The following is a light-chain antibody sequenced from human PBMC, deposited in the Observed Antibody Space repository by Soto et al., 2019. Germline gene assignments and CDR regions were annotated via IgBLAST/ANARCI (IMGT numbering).Light chain of an antibody. V-gene: IGKV3-11*01. CDR2: DAS. Sequence: EIVLTQSPATLSLSPGERATLSCRASQSVSTYLAWYQQKPGQPPRLLIYDASNRATGIPARFSGSGSGTDFTLTISSLEPEDFAVSYCQQCRNRPQLTFGGGTKVEI. CDR1: QSVSTY. J-gene: IGKJ4*01. CDR3: QQCRNRPQLT.